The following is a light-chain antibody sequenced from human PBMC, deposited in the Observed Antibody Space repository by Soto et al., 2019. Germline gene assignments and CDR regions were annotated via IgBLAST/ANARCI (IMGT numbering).Light chain of an antibody. CDR3: QQYNSYSPWT. CDR2: DAS. CDR1: QSFGTW. Sequence: IQIPQLPSPLSASVGERVPIPGRAIQSFGTWLAWYQQNPGKAPNLLIYDASSLESGVQSRFSGSGSEREFALTISSLQPDDFATDYCQQYNSYSPWTFGQGTKVEIK. V-gene: IGKV1-5*01. J-gene: IGKJ1*01.